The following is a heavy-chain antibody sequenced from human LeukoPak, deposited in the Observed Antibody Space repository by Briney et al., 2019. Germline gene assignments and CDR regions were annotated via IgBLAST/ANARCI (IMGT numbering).Heavy chain of an antibody. CDR2: INWNGGST. J-gene: IGHJ4*02. D-gene: IGHD2-21*02. CDR1: GFTFDDYG. CDR3: ARDLTYCGGDCSVFDY. V-gene: IGHV3-20*04. Sequence: GGSMRLSCAASGFTFDDYGMSWVRQAPGKGLEWVSGINWNGGSTGYADSVKGRFTISRDNAKNSLYLQMNSLRAEDTALYYCARDLTYCGGDCSVFDYWGQGTLVTVSS.